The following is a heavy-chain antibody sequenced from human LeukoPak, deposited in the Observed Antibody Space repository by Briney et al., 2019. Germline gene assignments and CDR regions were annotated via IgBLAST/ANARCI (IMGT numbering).Heavy chain of an antibody. D-gene: IGHD5-18*01. V-gene: IGHV4-34*01. J-gene: IGHJ4*02. Sequence: SETLPLTCAVYGGSFSGYYWSWIRQPPGKGLEWIGEINHSGSTNYNPSLKSRVTISVDTSKNQFSLKLSSVTAADTAVYYCARGGRQLWSKGFDYWGQGTLVTVSS. CDR1: GGSFSGYY. CDR2: INHSGST. CDR3: ARGGRQLWSKGFDY.